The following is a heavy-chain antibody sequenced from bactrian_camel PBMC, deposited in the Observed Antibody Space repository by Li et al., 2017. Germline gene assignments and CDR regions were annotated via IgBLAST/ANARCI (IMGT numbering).Heavy chain of an antibody. D-gene: IGHD1*01. Sequence: VQLVESGGGSVQAGGALRLSCVSSGYAWGTANMGWFRQAPGKERGAVASIYTGGSETYYTDSVKGRSTISRENGGTTLYLQMNNLIPEDTGTYYCAAGGLAYDCYSGAGYWGQGTQVTVS. CDR3: AAGGLAYDCYSGAGY. CDR2: IYTGGSET. CDR1: GYAWGTAN. J-gene: IGHJ4*01. V-gene: IGHV3S40*01.